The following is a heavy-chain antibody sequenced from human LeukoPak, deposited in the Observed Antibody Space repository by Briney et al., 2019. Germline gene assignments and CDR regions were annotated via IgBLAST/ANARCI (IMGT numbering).Heavy chain of an antibody. Sequence: GGSLRLSCAASGFTVSGNYMSWVRQAPGKGLEWVSVIYSGGSTYYADSVKGRFTISRDNSKNTLDLQMNSLRAEDTAVYYCARDANSSSWSMYYYYGMDVWGQGTTVTVSS. CDR3: ARDANSSSWSMYYYYGMDV. D-gene: IGHD6-13*01. CDR2: IYSGGST. V-gene: IGHV3-53*01. CDR1: GFTVSGNY. J-gene: IGHJ6*02.